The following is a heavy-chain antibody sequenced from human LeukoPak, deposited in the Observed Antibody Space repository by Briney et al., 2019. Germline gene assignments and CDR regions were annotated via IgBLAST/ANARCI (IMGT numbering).Heavy chain of an antibody. CDR2: IYHSGST. CDR3: ARGPKYYYDSSGYGYYYYYYCMDV. V-gene: IGHV4-4*02. CDR1: GGSISSSNW. D-gene: IGHD3-22*01. Sequence: SETLSLTCAVSGGSISSSNWWSWVRQPPGKGLEWIGEIYHSGSTNYNPSLKSRVTISVDKSKNQFSLKLSSVTAADTAVYYCARGPKYYYDSSGYGYYYYYYCMDVWGQGTTVTVSS. J-gene: IGHJ6*02.